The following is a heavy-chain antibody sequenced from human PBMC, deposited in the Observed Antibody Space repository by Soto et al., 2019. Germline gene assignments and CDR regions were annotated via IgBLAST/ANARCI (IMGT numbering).Heavy chain of an antibody. CDR3: ARHIWTAMAFDY. V-gene: IGHV4-39*01. CDR2: IYYSGST. J-gene: IGHJ4*02. Sequence: QLQLQESGPGLVKPSETLSLTCTVSGGSISSSSYYWGWIRQPPGKGLEWIGSIYYSGSTYYNPSLKSRVTISVDTSKNQFSLKLSSVTAADTAVYYCARHIWTAMAFDYWGQGTLVTVSS. CDR1: GGSISSSSYY. D-gene: IGHD5-18*01.